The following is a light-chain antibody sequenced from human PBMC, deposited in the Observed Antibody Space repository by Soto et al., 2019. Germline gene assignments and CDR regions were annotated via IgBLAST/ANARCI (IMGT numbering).Light chain of an antibody. Sequence: QSALTQPASVSGSPGQSITISCTGTTSDVGGYNYVSWYQQLPGKVPKLMIYEVSNRPSGVSNRFSGSKSGNTASLTISGLQAEDEADYYCSSYTSSSTLYVFGTGTKLTVL. CDR2: EVS. CDR3: SSYTSSSTLYV. V-gene: IGLV2-14*01. CDR1: TSDVGGYNY. J-gene: IGLJ1*01.